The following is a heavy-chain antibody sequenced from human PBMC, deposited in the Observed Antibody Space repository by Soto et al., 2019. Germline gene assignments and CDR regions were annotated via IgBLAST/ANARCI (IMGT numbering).Heavy chain of an antibody. CDR2: INSDGSIT. V-gene: IGHV3-74*01. J-gene: IGHJ4*02. Sequence: EVQLVESGGGLILPGGSLRLSCAASGFTFNTHWMHWVRQAPGKGLVWVSRINSDGSITDYADSVKGRFSISRDNPRNTLYLHMNSLSPEDTAVYYCARAMTSVGAAAKGDFWGQGTLVTLSS. CDR3: ARAMTSVGAAAKGDF. D-gene: IGHD1-26*01. CDR1: GFTFNTHW.